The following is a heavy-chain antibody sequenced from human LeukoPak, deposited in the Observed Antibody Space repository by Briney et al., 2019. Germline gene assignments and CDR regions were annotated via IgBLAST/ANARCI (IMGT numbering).Heavy chain of an antibody. CDR3: ARVTMIVGACWFDP. D-gene: IGHD3-22*01. J-gene: IGHJ5*02. CDR1: GFTFSSYE. V-gene: IGHV3-53*01. CDR2: IYSGGST. Sequence: GGSLRLSCAASGFTFSSYEMNWVRQAPGKGLEWVSVIYSGGSTYYADSVKGRFTISRDNSKNTLYLQMNSLRAEDTAVYYCARVTMIVGACWFDPWGQGTLVTGSS.